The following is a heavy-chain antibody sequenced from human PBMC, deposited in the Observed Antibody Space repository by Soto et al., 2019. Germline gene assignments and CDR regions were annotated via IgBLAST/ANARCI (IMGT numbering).Heavy chain of an antibody. D-gene: IGHD6-13*01. J-gene: IGHJ4*02. CDR2: ILHSGGSA. CDR3: VKDPSSITWYDYFDS. V-gene: IGHV3-23*01. Sequence: GGSLRLSCAASGFTFSSSAMSWVRQAPGKGLEWVSSILHSGGSAYYADSVKGRFTVSRDNFKNTVSLQINSLRADDTAVYYCVKDPSSITWYDYFDSCGQGTLVTVSS. CDR1: GFTFSSSA.